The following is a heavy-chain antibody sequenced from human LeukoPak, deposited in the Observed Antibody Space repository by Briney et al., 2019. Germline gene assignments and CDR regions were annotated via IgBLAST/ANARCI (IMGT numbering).Heavy chain of an antibody. CDR1: GGSFSGYY. J-gene: IGHJ6*02. V-gene: IGHV4-34*01. CDR3: AREEITMVRGVIVLYYYGMDV. D-gene: IGHD3-10*01. Sequence: SETLSLTCAVYGGSFSGYYWSWIRQPPAKGLEWIWEINHSGRTNYNPSLKSRVTISVDTSKNQFSLKLSSVTAADTAVYYCAREEITMVRGVIVLYYYGMDVWGQGTTVTVSS. CDR2: INHSGRT.